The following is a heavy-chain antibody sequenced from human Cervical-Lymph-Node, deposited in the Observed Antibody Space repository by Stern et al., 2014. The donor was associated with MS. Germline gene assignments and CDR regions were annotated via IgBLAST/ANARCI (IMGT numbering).Heavy chain of an antibody. CDR3: ARGELKEGLVRGMDV. J-gene: IGHJ6*02. D-gene: IGHD1-26*01. Sequence: QVQLQHGAEVKKPGSSVKVSCKASGGTFSSYAISWVRQAPGQGLEWMGGIIPIFGTANYAQKFQGRVTIPADESTSTAYMELSSLRSEDTAVYYCARGELKEGLVRGMDVWGQGTTVTVSS. CDR1: GGTFSSYA. V-gene: IGHV1-69*01. CDR2: IIPIFGTA.